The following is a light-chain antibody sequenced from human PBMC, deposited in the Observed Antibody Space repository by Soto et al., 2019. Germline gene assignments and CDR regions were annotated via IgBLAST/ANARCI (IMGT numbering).Light chain of an antibody. CDR2: EVN. CDR3: KSYAGSNTYV. Sequence: QSALTQPASVSGSPGQSITISCTGTSSDVGAYNSVSWYQQYPGKAPKLMIYEVNNRPSGVSNRFSGYKSGNTASLTISGLQAEDEADYFCKSYAGSNTYVFGSGTKLTVL. J-gene: IGLJ1*01. V-gene: IGLV2-14*01. CDR1: SSDVGAYNS.